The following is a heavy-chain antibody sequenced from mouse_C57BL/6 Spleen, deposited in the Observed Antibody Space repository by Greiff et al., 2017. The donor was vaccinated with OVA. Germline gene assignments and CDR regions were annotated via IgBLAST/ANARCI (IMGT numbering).Heavy chain of an antibody. J-gene: IGHJ3*01. CDR3: ARHEGTWFAY. V-gene: IGHV5-6*01. Sequence: EVKLMESGGDLVKPGGSLKLSCAASGFTFSSYGMSWVRQTPDKRLEWVATLSSGGGYTYYPDSVKGRFTISRDNAKNTLYLQMSSLKSEDTAMYYCARHEGTWFAYWGQGTLVTVSA. CDR2: LSSGGGYT. CDR1: GFTFSSYG.